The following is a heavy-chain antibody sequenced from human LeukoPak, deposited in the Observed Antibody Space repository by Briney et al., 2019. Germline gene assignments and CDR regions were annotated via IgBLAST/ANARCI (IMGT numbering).Heavy chain of an antibody. CDR1: GGSVSGSTYY. CDR2: IYSSGST. Sequence: SETLSLTCTVSGGSVSGSTYYWGWIRQPPGKGLEWIGYIYSSGSTNYNPSLKSRVTISIDTSKNQFSLKLSSVTAADTAVYYCARDRPGGSSLDYWGQGTLVTVSS. D-gene: IGHD6-13*01. CDR3: ARDRPGGSSLDY. V-gene: IGHV4-61*01. J-gene: IGHJ4*02.